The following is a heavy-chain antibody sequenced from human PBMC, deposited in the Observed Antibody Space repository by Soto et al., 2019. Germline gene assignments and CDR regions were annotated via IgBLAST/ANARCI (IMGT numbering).Heavy chain of an antibody. CDR3: AKPYYDFWSGYYFPYYYYGMDV. CDR1: GFTFSSYG. J-gene: IGHJ6*02. Sequence: QVQLVESGGGVVQPGRSLRLSCAASGFTFSSYGMHWVRQAPGKGLEWVAVISYDGSNKYYADSVKGRFTITRDNSKKALYLQMNSLRAEDTTVYYCAKPYYDFWSGYYFPYYYYGMDVWGQGTTVTVSS. V-gene: IGHV3-30*18. CDR2: ISYDGSNK. D-gene: IGHD3-3*01.